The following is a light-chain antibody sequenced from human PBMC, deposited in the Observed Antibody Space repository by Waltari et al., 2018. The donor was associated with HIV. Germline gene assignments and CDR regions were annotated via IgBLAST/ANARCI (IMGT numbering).Light chain of an antibody. CDR3: QQYNIRPRGNT. J-gene: IGKJ2*01. CDR2: GAA. CDR1: QGVGSN. V-gene: IGKV3-15*01. Sequence: VMTQPPAILSVSPGERVTLSCRASQGVGSNLAWYQQKVGQAPRLLIYGAATRAAEIPVRFSGSGSGTDFTLTIDSLQSEDFATYYCQQYNIRPRGNTFGQGTKLQIK.